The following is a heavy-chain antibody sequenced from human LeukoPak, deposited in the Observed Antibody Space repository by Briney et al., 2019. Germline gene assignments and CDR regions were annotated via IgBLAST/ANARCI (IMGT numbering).Heavy chain of an antibody. Sequence: VASVKVSCKASGGTFNNYTISWVRQAPGQGLEWTGGIIPIFGTANYAQKFQGRVTITADKSTSTVYMDLSSLRSEDTAVYYCARTDCGGDCYSSRGWFDPWGQGTLVTVSS. D-gene: IGHD2-21*02. CDR1: GGTFNNYT. CDR2: IIPIFGTA. CDR3: ARTDCGGDCYSSRGWFDP. V-gene: IGHV1-69*06. J-gene: IGHJ5*02.